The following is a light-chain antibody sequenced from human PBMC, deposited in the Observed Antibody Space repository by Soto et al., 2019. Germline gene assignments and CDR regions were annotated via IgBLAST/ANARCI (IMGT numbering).Light chain of an antibody. CDR1: QSISSY. CDR3: QQSYSSPPT. Sequence: DIQMTQSPSSLSASVGDRVTSTCRASQSISSYLNWYQQKPGKAPKLLIYAASSLQSGVPSRFSGSGSGTDFTLTISSLQPEDFATYYCQQSYSSPPTFGQGTKVDIK. J-gene: IGKJ1*01. CDR2: AAS. V-gene: IGKV1-39*01.